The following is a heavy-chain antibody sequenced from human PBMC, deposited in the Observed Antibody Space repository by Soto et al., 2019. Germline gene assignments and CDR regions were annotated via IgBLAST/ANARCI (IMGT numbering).Heavy chain of an antibody. CDR1: GFTFSSHW. CDR2: INSDGTST. Sequence: EVQLVESGGGLVQPGGSLRLSCAASGFTFSSHWMHWVRQAPGKGLVWVSRINSDGTSTNYADSVKGRFTISRDNAKNTLYLQMNSLRGEDTAVYHCASPYTATIHNGFNSWGQGTLVTVSS. D-gene: IGHD5-12*01. J-gene: IGHJ4*02. V-gene: IGHV3-74*01. CDR3: ASPYTATIHNGFNS.